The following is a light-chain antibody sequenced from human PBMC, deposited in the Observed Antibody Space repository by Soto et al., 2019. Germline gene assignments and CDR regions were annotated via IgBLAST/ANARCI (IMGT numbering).Light chain of an antibody. V-gene: IGKV3-11*01. CDR1: QSVNSY. J-gene: IGKJ5*01. CDR2: DAS. Sequence: EIVLTQSPATLSLSPGERATLSCRASQSVNSYLAWYQQKPGQAPRLLIYDASNRATGIPARFSGSGSGTDFTLTISRLEPKYFAVYYCKQGGTFGQGTRLEIK. CDR3: KQGGT.